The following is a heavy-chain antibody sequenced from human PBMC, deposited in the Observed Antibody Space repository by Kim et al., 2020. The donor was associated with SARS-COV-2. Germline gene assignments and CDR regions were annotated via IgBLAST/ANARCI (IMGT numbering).Heavy chain of an antibody. CDR1: GFTISDYA. CDR3: AKGPQSRGYFYFGN. CDR2: IYGDESTT. V-gene: IGHV3-23*03. J-gene: IGHJ4*02. Sequence: GGSLRLSCAASGFTISDYAMTWVRQVPGKGLEWVSIIYGDESTTAYADSVKGRFTISRDNSKNTLNLQMNTLRAEDTAVYYCAKGPQSRGYFYFGNWGQG. D-gene: IGHD3-22*01.